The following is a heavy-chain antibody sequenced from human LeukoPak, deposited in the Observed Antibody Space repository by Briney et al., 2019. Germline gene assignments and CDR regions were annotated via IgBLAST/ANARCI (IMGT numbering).Heavy chain of an antibody. CDR2: IRSGGAR. CDR3: AVDTPVIDAQIDY. CDR1: GFIFRHAW. V-gene: IGHV3-15*01. J-gene: IGHJ4*02. Sequence: GGSLRLSCTASGFIFRHAWMNWVRQAPGKGLQWLGRIRSGGAREYAAPAQGRFTISRDDSRNTVYLEMNNPDTDDTAVYFCAVDTPVIDAQIDYWGQGTLVTVSS. D-gene: IGHD3-16*02.